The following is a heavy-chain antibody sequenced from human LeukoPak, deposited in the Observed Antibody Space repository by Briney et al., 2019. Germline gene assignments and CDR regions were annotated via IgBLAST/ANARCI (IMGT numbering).Heavy chain of an antibody. V-gene: IGHV4-39*01. CDR3: ARSRSTTIFGVVIINWFDP. CDR2: IYYSGST. D-gene: IGHD3-3*01. Sequence: SETLSLTCTVSGGSISSSSYYWGWIRQPPGKGLEWIGSIYYSGSTYYNPSLKSRVTISVDTSKNQFSLKLSSVTAADTAVYYCARSRSTTIFGVVIINWFDPWGQGTLVTVSS. CDR1: GGSISSSSYY. J-gene: IGHJ5*02.